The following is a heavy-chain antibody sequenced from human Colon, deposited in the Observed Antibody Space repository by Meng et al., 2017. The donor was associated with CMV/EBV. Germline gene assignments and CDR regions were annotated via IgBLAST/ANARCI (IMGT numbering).Heavy chain of an antibody. CDR1: GFTFKVYT. Sequence: GESLKISCAASGFTFKVYTMNWVRQAPGKGLEWIASISPSDDYIYFADSVKGRFTISRDNAKNSLYLQMNSLRADDTAVYYCARLGGVPAALLLWGQGTTVTVSS. J-gene: IGHJ6*02. CDR3: ARLGGVPAALLL. V-gene: IGHV3-21*01. CDR2: ISPSDDYI. D-gene: IGHD2-2*01.